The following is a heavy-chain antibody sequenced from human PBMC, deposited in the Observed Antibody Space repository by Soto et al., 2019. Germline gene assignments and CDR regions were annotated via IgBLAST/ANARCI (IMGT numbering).Heavy chain of an antibody. CDR3: ARDDSGFSGSHYLDYFNY. CDR1: GYTFTSYA. Sequence: ASVKVSCKASGYTFTSYAMHWVRQAPGQRLEWMGWINAGNGNTKYSQKFQGRVTITRDTTASTAYMELSSLTSEDTAVYYCARDDSGFSGSHYLDYFNYWGQGALVTVSS. D-gene: IGHD1-26*01. J-gene: IGHJ4*02. V-gene: IGHV1-3*01. CDR2: INAGNGNT.